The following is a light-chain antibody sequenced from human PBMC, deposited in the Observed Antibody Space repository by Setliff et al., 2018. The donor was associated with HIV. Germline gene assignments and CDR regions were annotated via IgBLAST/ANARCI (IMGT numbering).Light chain of an antibody. CDR3: QSYDSSLSGYV. V-gene: IGLV1-40*01. Sequence: QSVLTQPPSVSGAPGQRVTISCTGSSSNIGAGFDVHWYQQFPGTAPKLLIYSFTNRPSGVPDRFSGSKSGTSASLAIAGLQAEGEADYYCQSYDSSLSGYVFGTGTKVTVL. CDR2: SFT. CDR1: SSNIGAGFD. J-gene: IGLJ1*01.